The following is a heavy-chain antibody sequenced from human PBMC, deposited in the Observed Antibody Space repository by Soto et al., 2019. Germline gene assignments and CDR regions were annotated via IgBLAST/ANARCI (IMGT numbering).Heavy chain of an antibody. CDR3: AKATXXGXGAFXI. V-gene: IGHV3-53*01. J-gene: IGHJ3*02. D-gene: IGHD1-1*01. CDR2: ILVSVST. Sequence: GGFLRRSCAASGCTLGDHYMYWLRQAPGKGLEWVSTILVSVSTHYEDSVRGRFTISRDTSKNTVYLQMKSLTPGDTAVYYCAKATXXGXGAFXIYXQGTKVTAS. CDR1: GCTLGDHY.